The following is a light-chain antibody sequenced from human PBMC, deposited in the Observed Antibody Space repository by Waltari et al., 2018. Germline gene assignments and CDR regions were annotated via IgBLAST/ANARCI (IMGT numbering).Light chain of an antibody. CDR2: RAS. V-gene: IGKV1-5*03. J-gene: IGKJ1*01. CDR3: QQYDNYWT. Sequence: DIQMTQSPSTLSASVGDRVTITCRASQGITNWLAWYQQKPGKAPKLLIYRASNLESGVPSRFSGSGSGTEFTLTISSLQPDDFATYYCQQYDNYWTFGQGTKVEIK. CDR1: QGITNW.